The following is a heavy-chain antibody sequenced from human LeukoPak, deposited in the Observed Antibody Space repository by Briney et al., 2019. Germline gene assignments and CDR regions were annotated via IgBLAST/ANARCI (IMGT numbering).Heavy chain of an antibody. CDR2: IGTAGDT. V-gene: IGHV3-13*01. J-gene: IGHJ3*02. CDR1: GFTFSSYD. Sequence: PGGSLRLSCAASGFTFSSYDMHWVRQATGKGLEWVSAIGTAGDTYYPGSVKGRFTISRDNAKNSLYLQMNSLRAEDTALYYCAKGLQTAAGTGAFDIWGQGTMVTVSS. CDR3: AKGLQTAAGTGAFDI. D-gene: IGHD6-13*01.